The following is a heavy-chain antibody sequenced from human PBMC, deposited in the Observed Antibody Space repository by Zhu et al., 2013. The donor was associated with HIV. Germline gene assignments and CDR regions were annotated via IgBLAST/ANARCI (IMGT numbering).Heavy chain of an antibody. D-gene: IGHD4-17*01. Sequence: QVQLVQSGAEVKKPGSSVKVSCKASGGTFSSYAISWVRQAPGQGLEWMGWIIPIFGIANYAQKFQGRVTITADESTSTAYMELSSLRSEDTAVYYCARGSLTTVVTPSGFDYWGQGNPGPPSPQ. J-gene: IGHJ4*02. V-gene: IGHV1-69*12. CDR1: GGTFSSYA. CDR2: IIPIFGIA. CDR3: ARGSLTTVVTPSGFDY.